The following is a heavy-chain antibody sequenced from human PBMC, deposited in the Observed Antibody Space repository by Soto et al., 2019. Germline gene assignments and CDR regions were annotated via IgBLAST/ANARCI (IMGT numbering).Heavy chain of an antibody. CDR3: EKPPRPGVVTHDTGIDH. J-gene: IGHJ6*02. V-gene: IGHV3-23*01. CDR1: GFTFSSYA. Sequence: GGSLRLSCAASGFTFSSYAMSWVRQAPGKGLEWVSAISGSGGSTYYADSVKGRFTISRDNSKNTLYLQMNSLRAEDTAVYYCEKPPRPGVVTHDTGIDHWGQGTTVPVSS. D-gene: IGHD3-3*01. CDR2: ISGSGGST.